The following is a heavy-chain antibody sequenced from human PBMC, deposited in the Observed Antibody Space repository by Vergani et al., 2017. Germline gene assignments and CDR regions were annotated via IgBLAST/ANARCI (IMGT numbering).Heavy chain of an antibody. CDR2: IWYDGSNN. Sequence: QVQLVESGGGVVQPGRSLRLSCAASGFTFSSYGMHWVRQAPGKGLEWVAVIWYDGSNNYYADSVKGRFTISRDNSKNTLYLQMNSLRAEDTAVYYCARESGGSGWSSRFDYWGQGTLVTVSS. CDR1: GFTFSSYG. V-gene: IGHV3-33*01. J-gene: IGHJ4*02. D-gene: IGHD6-19*01. CDR3: ARESGGSGWSSRFDY.